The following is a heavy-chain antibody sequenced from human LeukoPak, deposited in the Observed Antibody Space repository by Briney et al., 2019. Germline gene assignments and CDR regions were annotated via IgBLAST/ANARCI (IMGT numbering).Heavy chain of an antibody. CDR2: VKSKTDGGTT. Sequence: GGSLRLSCAASGFTFSNAWMSWVRQAPGKGPEWVGRVKSKTDGGTTDYAAPVKGRFTISRDDSKNTLYLQMNSLKTEDTAVYYCTTGGYYDSSGYYYAYFDYWGQGTLVTVSS. CDR1: GFTFSNAW. D-gene: IGHD3-22*01. V-gene: IGHV3-15*01. CDR3: TTGGYYDSSGYYYAYFDY. J-gene: IGHJ4*02.